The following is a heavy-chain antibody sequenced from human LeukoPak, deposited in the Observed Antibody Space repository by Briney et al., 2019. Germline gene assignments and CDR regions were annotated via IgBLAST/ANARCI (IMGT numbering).Heavy chain of an antibody. V-gene: IGHV4-34*01. Sequence: SETLSLTCAVYGGSFSGYYWSWIRQPPGKGLEWIGEINHSGSTNYNPSLKSRVTISVDTSKNQFSLKVTSVTAADTAVYYCARGAGLFENWGQGTLVTVSS. CDR3: ARGAGLFEN. CDR2: INHSGST. J-gene: IGHJ4*02. CDR1: GGSFSGYY. D-gene: IGHD6-19*01.